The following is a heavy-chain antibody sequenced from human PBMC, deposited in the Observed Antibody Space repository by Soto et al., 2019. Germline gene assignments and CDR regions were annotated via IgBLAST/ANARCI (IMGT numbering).Heavy chain of an antibody. V-gene: IGHV6-1*01. D-gene: IGHD5-18*01. CDR3: ARGKYSAFDY. Sequence: QVQLQQSGPGLVKPSQTLSLTCAMSGDSISTNNVAWNWIRQSPSGGLEWLGRTGYTSKWYNDYAVSVRSRITINPDTSKNQFSLQLNSVTLDDTAVYYCARGKYSAFDYWGQGTLVTVSS. J-gene: IGHJ4*02. CDR1: GDSISTNNVA. CDR2: TGYTSKWYN.